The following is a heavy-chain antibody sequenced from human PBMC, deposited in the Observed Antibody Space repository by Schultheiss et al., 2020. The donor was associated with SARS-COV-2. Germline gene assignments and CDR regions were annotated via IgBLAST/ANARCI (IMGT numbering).Heavy chain of an antibody. Sequence: SETLSLTCTVSGGSISGYYWSWIRQPPGKGLEWIGEINHSGSTNYNPSLKSRVTISVDTSKNQFSLKLSSVTAADTAVYYCARVPGLNRITMVRAIDYWGQGTLVTVSS. V-gene: IGHV4-34*01. CDR1: GGSISGYY. CDR2: INHSGST. J-gene: IGHJ4*02. D-gene: IGHD3-10*01. CDR3: ARVPGLNRITMVRAIDY.